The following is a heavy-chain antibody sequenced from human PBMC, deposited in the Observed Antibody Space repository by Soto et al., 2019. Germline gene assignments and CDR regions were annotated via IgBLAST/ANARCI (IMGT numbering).Heavy chain of an antibody. CDR1: GGSFSGYY. Sequence: SETLSLTCAVYGGSFSGYYWSWIRQPPGKGLEWIGEINHSGSTNYNPSLKSRVTISVDTSKNQFSLKLSSVTAADTAVYYCARGRVNWGRGDGMDVWAQGTTVTVSS. CDR2: INHSGST. J-gene: IGHJ6*02. CDR3: ARGRVNWGRGDGMDV. V-gene: IGHV4-34*01. D-gene: IGHD7-27*01.